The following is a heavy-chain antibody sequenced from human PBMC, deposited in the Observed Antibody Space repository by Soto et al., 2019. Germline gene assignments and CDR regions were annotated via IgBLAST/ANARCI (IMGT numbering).Heavy chain of an antibody. J-gene: IGHJ6*02. CDR1: GGTFSSYA. V-gene: IGHV1-69*01. D-gene: IGHD2-15*01. CDR3: ARVGGRDYYYYYYGMDI. CDR2: IIPIFGTA. Sequence: QVQLVQSGAEVKKPGSSVKVSCKASGGTFSSYAISWVRQAPGQGLEWMGGIIPIFGTANYAQKFQGRVIITADESTSIHYMELSSLRSDNTAVYYCARVGGRDYYYYYYGMDIWGQRTTVTVSS.